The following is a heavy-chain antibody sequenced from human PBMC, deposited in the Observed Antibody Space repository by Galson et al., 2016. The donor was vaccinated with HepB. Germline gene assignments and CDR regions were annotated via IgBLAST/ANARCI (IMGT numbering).Heavy chain of an antibody. CDR2: IYPGDFDT. J-gene: IGHJ6*02. Sequence: QSGAEVKKPGESLKISCKGSGYSFDSYWIGWVRQMPGKGLEWMGIIYPGDFDTRYSPSFQGQVTISVDKSISTACLQWSSLTASDTAIYYCTRSLTASYDSGDAICKYYAMDVWGQGTTVTVS. D-gene: IGHD2-8*01. V-gene: IGHV5-51*01. CDR1: GYSFDSYW. CDR3: TRSLTASYDSGDAICKYYAMDV.